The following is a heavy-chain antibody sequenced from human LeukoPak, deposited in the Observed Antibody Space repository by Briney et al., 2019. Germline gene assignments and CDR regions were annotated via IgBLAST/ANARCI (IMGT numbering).Heavy chain of an antibody. V-gene: IGHV3-48*01. CDR2: ISSSSSTI. D-gene: IGHD5-12*01. CDR1: GFTFSSSN. Sequence: GGSLRLSCAASGFTFSSSNTNCVCQAPGKGLEWVSFISSSSSTIYYTDSVKGRFTISRDNAKNSLYLQMNSLRVGDTAVYYCARDERGGVATDFDYWGQGTLVTVSS. J-gene: IGHJ4*02. CDR3: ARDERGGVATDFDY.